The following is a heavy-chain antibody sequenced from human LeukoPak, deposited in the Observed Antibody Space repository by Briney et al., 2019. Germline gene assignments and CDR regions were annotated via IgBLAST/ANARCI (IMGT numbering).Heavy chain of an antibody. CDR2: IYHSGST. CDR3: ARVIAVAGYGMDV. V-gene: IGHV4-4*02. J-gene: IGHJ6*02. Sequence: GSLRLSCAVSGLTVSNVWMNWVRQPPGKGLEWIGEIYHSGSTNYNPSLKSRVTISVDKSKNQFSLKLSSVTAADTAVYYCARVIAVAGYGMDVWGQGTTVTVSS. CDR1: GLTVSNVW. D-gene: IGHD6-19*01.